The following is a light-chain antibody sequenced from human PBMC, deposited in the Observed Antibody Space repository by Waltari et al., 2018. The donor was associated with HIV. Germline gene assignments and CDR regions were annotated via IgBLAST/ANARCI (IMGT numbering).Light chain of an antibody. CDR1: SSDVGGYNY. CDR2: EVS. V-gene: IGLV2-14*01. J-gene: IGLJ2*01. Sequence: QSALTQPASVSGSPGQSITISCTGTSSDVGGYNYVSWYQQHPGKAPNLMIYEVSNRSSVVSNRFSGSKSGNTASLTISGLQAEDEADYYCSSYTSSSTLVFGGGTKLTVL. CDR3: SSYTSSSTLV.